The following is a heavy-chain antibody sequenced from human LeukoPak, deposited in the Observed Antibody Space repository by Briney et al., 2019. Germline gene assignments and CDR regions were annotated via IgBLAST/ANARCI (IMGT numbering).Heavy chain of an antibody. CDR2: IRSKAYGGTT. V-gene: IGHV3-49*04. CDR3: TRVYPSHDDY. J-gene: IGHJ4*02. CDR1: GFTFSSYA. Sequence: GGSLRLSCAASGFTFSSYAMSWVRQAPGKGLEWVGFIRSKAYGGTTEYAASVKGRFTISRDDSKSIAYLQMNSLKTEDTAVYYCTRVYPSHDDYWGQGTLVTVSS. D-gene: IGHD2/OR15-2a*01.